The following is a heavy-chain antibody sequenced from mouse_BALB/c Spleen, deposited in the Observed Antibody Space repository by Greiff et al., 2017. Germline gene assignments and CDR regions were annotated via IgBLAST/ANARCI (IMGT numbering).Heavy chain of an antibody. Sequence: VKVVESGPDLVAPSQSLSITCTVSGFSLTSYGVHWVRQPPGKGLEWLVVIWSDGSTTYNSALKSRLSISKDNSKSQVFLKMNSLQTDDTAMYYCARSGLYYSYDGGAMDYWGQGTSVTVSS. J-gene: IGHJ4*01. V-gene: IGHV2-6-2*01. CDR2: IWSDGST. CDR1: GFSLTSYG. D-gene: IGHD2-12*01. CDR3: ARSGLYYSYDGGAMDY.